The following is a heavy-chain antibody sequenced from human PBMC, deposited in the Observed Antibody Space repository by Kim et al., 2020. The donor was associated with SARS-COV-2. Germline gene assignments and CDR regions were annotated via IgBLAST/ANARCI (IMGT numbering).Heavy chain of an antibody. CDR1: GNTFTRYA. D-gene: IGHD5-12*01. CDR2: INTNTGNP. J-gene: IGHJ4*02. CDR3: ARDLRTSLIVAPSGIGY. Sequence: ASVKVSCEGSGNTFTRYAITWIRQAPGQGLEWMGRINTNTGNPTYAQGFTGRFVFSLDTSVSAAYLEITSLRAADTAVYYCARDLRTSLIVAPSGIGYWGRGTLGSVSS. V-gene: IGHV7-4-1*02.